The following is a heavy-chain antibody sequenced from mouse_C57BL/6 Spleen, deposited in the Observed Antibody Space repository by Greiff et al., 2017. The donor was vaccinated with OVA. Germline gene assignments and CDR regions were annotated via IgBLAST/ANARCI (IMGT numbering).Heavy chain of an antibody. D-gene: IGHD6-5*01. Sequence: VQLQQSGPELVKPGASVKISCKASGYAFSSSWMNWVKQRPGKGLEWIGRIYPGDGDTNYNGKFKGKAKLTADKSSITAYMQLSSLTSEDSAVYICARAYEYIDYWGQGTTLTVSS. CDR3: ARAYEYIDY. J-gene: IGHJ2*01. V-gene: IGHV1-82*01. CDR1: GYAFSSSW. CDR2: IYPGDGDT.